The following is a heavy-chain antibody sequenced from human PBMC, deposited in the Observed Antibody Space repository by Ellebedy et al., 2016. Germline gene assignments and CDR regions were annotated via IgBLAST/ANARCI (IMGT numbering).Heavy chain of an antibody. J-gene: IGHJ4*02. Sequence: GGSLRLSCAASGFTFSSYSMNWVRQAPGKGLEWVSYISSSSSTIYYADSVKGRFTISRDNAKNSLYLQMNSLRAEDTAVYYCARTDYGDYVPFDYWGQGTLVTVSS. D-gene: IGHD4-17*01. V-gene: IGHV3-48*01. CDR3: ARTDYGDYVPFDY. CDR2: ISSSSSTI. CDR1: GFTFSSYS.